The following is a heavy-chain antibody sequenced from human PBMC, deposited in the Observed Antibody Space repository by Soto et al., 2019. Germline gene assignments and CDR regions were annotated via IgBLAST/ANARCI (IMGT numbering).Heavy chain of an antibody. Sequence: GGSLRLSCAASGFTFSSYSMNWVRQAPGKGLEWVSYISSSSSTIYYADSVKGRFTISRDNAKNSLYLQMNSLRDEDTAVYYCARDGTPTGITIFGVVISQEIDYWGQGTLVTVSS. CDR2: ISSSSSTI. CDR3: ARDGTPTGITIFGVVISQEIDY. CDR1: GFTFSSYS. V-gene: IGHV3-48*02. J-gene: IGHJ4*02. D-gene: IGHD3-3*01.